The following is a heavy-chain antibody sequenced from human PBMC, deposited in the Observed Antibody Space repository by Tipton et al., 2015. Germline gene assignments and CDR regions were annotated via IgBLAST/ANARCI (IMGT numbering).Heavy chain of an antibody. CDR3: ARAVSGKFADY. CDR1: GYTFTSYG. CDR2: INPYNGNT. J-gene: IGHJ4*02. V-gene: IGHV1-18*01. Sequence: QVQLVQSGAEVKEPGASVKVSCKASGYTFTSYGISWVRQAPGQGLEWMGWINPYNGNTDYAQTLQGRVTLTTDTSASTAYMDLRSLRSDDTAVYYCARAVSGKFADYWGQGALVTVSS. D-gene: IGHD4-23*01.